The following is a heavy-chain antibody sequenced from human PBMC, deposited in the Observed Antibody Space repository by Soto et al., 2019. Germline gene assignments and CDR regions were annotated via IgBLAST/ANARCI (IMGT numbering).Heavy chain of an antibody. Sequence: SEXLCLTFTVSGGSISSYYWSWILQPPGKGLEWIGYIYYSGSKNYNPSIKSRVTISVDKSKNQSSLKLSSVTAADTAVYYCARELFGRSVWFDHWGQGTLVTVSS. CDR2: IYYSGSK. CDR1: GGSISSYY. V-gene: IGHV4-59*01. J-gene: IGHJ5*02. CDR3: ARELFGRSVWFDH. D-gene: IGHD3-10*01.